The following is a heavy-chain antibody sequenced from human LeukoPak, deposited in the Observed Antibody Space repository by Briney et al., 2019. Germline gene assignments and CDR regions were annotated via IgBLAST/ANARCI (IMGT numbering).Heavy chain of an antibody. V-gene: IGHV4-4*07. D-gene: IGHD5-24*01. CDR2: IYTSGSA. CDR1: GGSIISYY. J-gene: IGHJ4*02. CDR3: AREIGRDGYNRSFDY. Sequence: SETLSLTCTVSGGSIISYYWSWIRQPAGKGLEWIGRIYTSGSANYSPSLKGRVTMSVDASKNQFSLNLSSVTAADTAVYYCAREIGRDGYNRSFDYCGQGTLVTVSS.